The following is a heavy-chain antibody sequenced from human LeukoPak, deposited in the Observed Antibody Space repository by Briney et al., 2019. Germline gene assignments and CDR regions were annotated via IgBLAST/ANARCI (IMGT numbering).Heavy chain of an antibody. CDR2: IYYSGST. V-gene: IGHV4-59*01. Sequence: SETLSLTCTVSGGSISSYYWSWIRQPPGKGLEWIGYIYYSGSTNYNPFLKSRVTISVDTSKNQFSLKLSSVTAADTAVYYCARGDYYYYYYMDVWGKGTTVTVSS. CDR3: ARGDYYYYYYMDV. CDR1: GGSISSYY. J-gene: IGHJ6*03.